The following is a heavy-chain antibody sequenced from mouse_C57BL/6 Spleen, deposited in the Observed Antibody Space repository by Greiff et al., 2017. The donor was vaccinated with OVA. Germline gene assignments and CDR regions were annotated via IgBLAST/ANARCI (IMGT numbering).Heavy chain of an antibody. Sequence: VQLKESGGDLVKPGGSLKLSCAASGFTFSSYGMSWVRQTPDKRLEWVATISSGGSYTYYPDSVKGRFTISRDNAKNTLYLQMSSLKSEDTAMYYCARQNSNYEYYFDYWGQGTTLTVSS. J-gene: IGHJ2*01. CDR1: GFTFSSYG. CDR3: ARQNSNYEYYFDY. V-gene: IGHV5-6*01. CDR2: ISSGGSYT. D-gene: IGHD2-5*01.